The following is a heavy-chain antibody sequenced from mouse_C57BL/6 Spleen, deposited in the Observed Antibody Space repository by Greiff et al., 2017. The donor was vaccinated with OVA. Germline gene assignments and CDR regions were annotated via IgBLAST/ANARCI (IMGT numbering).Heavy chain of an antibody. CDR2: INPNNGGT. Sequence: EVQLQESGPELVKPGASVKMSCKASGYTFTDYNMHWVKQSHGKSLAWIGYINPNNGGTSYNQKFKGKATLTVNKSSSTAYMGLRSLTSEDSAVYYCARYDGYYAYYFDYGGQGTTLTVSS. J-gene: IGHJ2*01. CDR1: GYTFTDYN. V-gene: IGHV1-22*01. D-gene: IGHD2-3*01. CDR3: ARYDGYYAYYFDY.